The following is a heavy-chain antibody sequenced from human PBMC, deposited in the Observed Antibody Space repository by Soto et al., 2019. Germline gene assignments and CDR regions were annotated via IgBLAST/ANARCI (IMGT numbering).Heavy chain of an antibody. J-gene: IGHJ4*02. V-gene: IGHV2-5*01. CDR1: GFSRTTTDMA. CDR2: IYWNDKE. CDR3: ARSVLHRWQVSGYYGADS. Sequence: QITLKESGPTLVKPTQTLTLTCSFTGFSRTTTDMAVGWIRHPPGKALEWLALIYWNDKEHYSPFLKSRLTITKDTSKNQVVLTMTDLDPMDTATYYCARSVLHRWQVSGYYGADSWGQGTLVTVSS. D-gene: IGHD5-12*01.